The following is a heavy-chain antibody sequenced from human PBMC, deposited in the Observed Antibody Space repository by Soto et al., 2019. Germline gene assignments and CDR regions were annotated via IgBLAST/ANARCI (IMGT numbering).Heavy chain of an antibody. Sequence: EMQLLESGGGWVQPGGSLRLSCAASGFTFSTYDMSWVRQAPGKGLEWVSGISASDGSAYYSDSVRGRFTISRDNSKTTLYVQMKSLRSEDTAIYYCAKEDDAWTNGHFDIWGQGTLVTVSS. CDR2: ISASDGSA. J-gene: IGHJ3*02. CDR1: GFTFSTYD. D-gene: IGHD2-8*01. CDR3: AKEDDAWTNGHFDI. V-gene: IGHV3-23*01.